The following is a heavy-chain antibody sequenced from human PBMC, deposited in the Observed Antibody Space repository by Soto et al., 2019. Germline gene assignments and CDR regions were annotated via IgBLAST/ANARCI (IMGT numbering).Heavy chain of an antibody. CDR3: ARPLKYCSGGSCYSEHYFDY. Sequence: GGSLRLSCAASGFTFSSYEMNWVRQAPGKGLEWVSYISSSGSTIYYADSVKGRFTISRDNAKNSLYLQMNSLRAEDTAVYYCARPLKYCSGGSCYSEHYFDYWGQGTLVTVSS. D-gene: IGHD2-15*01. CDR2: ISSSGSTI. CDR1: GFTFSSYE. J-gene: IGHJ4*02. V-gene: IGHV3-48*03.